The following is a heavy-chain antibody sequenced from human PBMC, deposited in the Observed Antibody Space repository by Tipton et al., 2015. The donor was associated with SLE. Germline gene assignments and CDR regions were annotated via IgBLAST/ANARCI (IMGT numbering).Heavy chain of an antibody. D-gene: IGHD3-16*01. J-gene: IGHJ4*02. Sequence: TLSLTCAVSGGSISSRTYYWGWFRQPPGKGLEWIGSIYYSGSTYYNPSLKSRVTISVDTSENQFSLKLSSLTAADTAVYYCARLLGQFGGGDYWGQGTLVTVSS. CDR1: GGSISSRTYY. V-gene: IGHV4-39*07. CDR2: IYYSGST. CDR3: ARLLGQFGGGDY.